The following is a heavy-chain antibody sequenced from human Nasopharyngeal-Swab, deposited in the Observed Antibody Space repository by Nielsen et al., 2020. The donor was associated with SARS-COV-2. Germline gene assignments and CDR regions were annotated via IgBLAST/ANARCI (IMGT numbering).Heavy chain of an antibody. D-gene: IGHD2-21*02. J-gene: IGHJ4*02. CDR1: GGSFSGYY. CDR2: INHSGST. V-gene: IGHV4-34*01. Sequence: SQTLSLTCAVYGGSFSGYYWSWIRQPPGKGLEWIGEINHSGSTNYNPSLKSRVTISVDTSKNQFSLKLCSVTAADTAVYYCASYCGGDCYAFDYWGQGTLVTVSS. CDR3: ASYCGGDCYAFDY.